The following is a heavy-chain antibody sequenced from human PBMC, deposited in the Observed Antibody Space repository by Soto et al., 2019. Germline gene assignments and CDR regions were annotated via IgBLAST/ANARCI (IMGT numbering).Heavy chain of an antibody. V-gene: IGHV4-31*03. CDR1: GGTISSGGYY. Sequence: SXTQPLTCTVSGGTISSGGYYWSWIRQHPGKGLELIGYIYYSGSTYYNPSLKSRVTISVDTSKNQFSLKLSSVTAADTAVYYCARGITMTNWGQGTLVTVSS. D-gene: IGHD3-22*01. CDR2: IYYSGST. CDR3: ARGITMTN. J-gene: IGHJ4*02.